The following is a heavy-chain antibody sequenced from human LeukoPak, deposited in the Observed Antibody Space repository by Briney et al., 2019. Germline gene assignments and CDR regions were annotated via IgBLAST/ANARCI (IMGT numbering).Heavy chain of an antibody. D-gene: IGHD3-10*01. V-gene: IGHV1-2*02. Sequence: ASVKVSCKASGYTFTGHYMHWARQAPGQGLEWMGWINPNSGDRNSAQKFQGRVTMTRDTSISTAYMELSRLRSDDTAVYYCARGRYGSGSNYFDYWGQGALVTVSS. CDR2: INPNSGDR. CDR1: GYTFTGHY. J-gene: IGHJ4*02. CDR3: ARGRYGSGSNYFDY.